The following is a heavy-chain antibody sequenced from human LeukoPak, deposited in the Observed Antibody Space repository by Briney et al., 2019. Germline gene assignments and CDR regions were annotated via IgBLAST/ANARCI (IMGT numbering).Heavy chain of an antibody. CDR2: IYYSGST. J-gene: IGHJ4*02. CDR3: ARDRRRGTLDY. D-gene: IGHD2-15*01. Sequence: SETLSLTCTVSGGSISSYYWSWIRQPPGKGLEWIGYIYYSGSTNYNPSLKSRVTISVDTSKNQFSLKLSSVTAADTAVYYCARDRRRGTLDYWGQGTLVTVSS. CDR1: GGSISSYY. V-gene: IGHV4-59*01.